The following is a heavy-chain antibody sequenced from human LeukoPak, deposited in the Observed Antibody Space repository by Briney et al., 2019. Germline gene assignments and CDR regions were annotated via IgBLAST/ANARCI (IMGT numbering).Heavy chain of an antibody. J-gene: IGHJ4*02. V-gene: IGHV2-70*04. D-gene: IGHD6-19*01. CDR2: IDWDDDK. CDR3: ARIASSGWFPDF. Sequence: ESGPALVKPTQTLTLTCTFSGFSLSTNGMRVSWNRQPPGKALEWLARIDWDDDKFYSTSLKTRLTISKDTSKNQVVLTMTIMDPMDTATFYCARIASSGWFPDFWGQGTLVTVSS. CDR1: GFSLSTNGMR.